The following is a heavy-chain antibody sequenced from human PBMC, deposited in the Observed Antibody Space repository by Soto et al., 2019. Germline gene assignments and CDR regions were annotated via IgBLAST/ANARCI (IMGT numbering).Heavy chain of an antibody. V-gene: IGHV1-3*01. J-gene: IGHJ4*02. CDR1: GYRFSSYG. Sequence: QVQLVQSGTEVKSPGASVRLACKAAGYRFSSYGIHWMRQAPGQRLEWMGWINAGNGATKYSQKFPGRAIIIKDTSARTAYMQIDSLNTEDTAVYYCASPHEFWNGYYEYWGQGTLVTVTS. CDR3: ASPHEFWNGYYEY. D-gene: IGHD3-3*01. CDR2: INAGNGAT.